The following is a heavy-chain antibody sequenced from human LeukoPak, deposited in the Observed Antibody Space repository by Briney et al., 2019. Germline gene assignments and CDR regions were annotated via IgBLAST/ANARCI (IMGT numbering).Heavy chain of an antibody. CDR3: ARQHVEMATMVWYFDL. J-gene: IGHJ2*01. CDR1: GGSISSYY. D-gene: IGHD5-24*01. V-gene: IGHV4-59*01. CDR2: IYYSGST. Sequence: ASQTLSLTCTVSGGSISSYYWSWIRQPPGKGLEWIGYIYYSGSTNYNPSLKSRVTISVDTSKNQFSLKLSSVTAADTAVYYCARQHVEMATMVWYFDLWGRGTLVTVSS.